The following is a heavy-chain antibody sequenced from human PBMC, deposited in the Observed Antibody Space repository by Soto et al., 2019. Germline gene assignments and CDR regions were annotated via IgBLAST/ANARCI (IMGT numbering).Heavy chain of an antibody. V-gene: IGHV1-18*01. CDR2: ISAYNGHT. CDR1: GYSFTTYG. CDR3: ARGRGSSSWYEISHYFDT. D-gene: IGHD6-13*01. J-gene: IGHJ4*02. Sequence: VPLVQSPAEVKKSGASVKVSCQTSGYSFTTYGTSWVRQAPGHGLEWIGWISAYNGHTIYAHDFQDRVTLTTDTSTSTAYMELRSLRYDDTAIYSCARGRGSSSWYEISHYFDTWGQGTLVTVSS.